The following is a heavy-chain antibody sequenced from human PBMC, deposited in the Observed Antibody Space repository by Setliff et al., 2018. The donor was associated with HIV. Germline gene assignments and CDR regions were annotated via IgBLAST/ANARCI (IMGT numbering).Heavy chain of an antibody. CDR2: IYHSGST. CDR3: ARQFTVQWLVSTYGMDV. Sequence: PSETLSLTCAVSGYSISSGYYWGWIRQPPGKGLERIGSIYHSGSTYYNPSLKSRVTISVDTSKNQFSLNLSSVTAADTAVYYCARQFTVQWLVSTYGMDVWGQGTTVTVSS. V-gene: IGHV4-38-2*01. CDR1: GYSISSGYY. D-gene: IGHD6-19*01. J-gene: IGHJ6*02.